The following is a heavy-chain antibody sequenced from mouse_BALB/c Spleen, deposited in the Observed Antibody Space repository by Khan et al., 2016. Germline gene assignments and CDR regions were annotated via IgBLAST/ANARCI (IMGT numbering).Heavy chain of an antibody. CDR1: GFTFSDYY. CDR2: ISDGGSYP. CDR3: ARDLNWYFDV. J-gene: IGHJ1*01. Sequence: EVELVESGGGLVKPGGSLKLSCAASGFTFSDYYMYWVRQTPEKRLEWVATISDGGSYPYYPDSVKGRFTISRDNAKNNLYLQMSSLKSEDTATYYCARDLNWYFDVWGAGTTVTVSS. V-gene: IGHV5-4*02.